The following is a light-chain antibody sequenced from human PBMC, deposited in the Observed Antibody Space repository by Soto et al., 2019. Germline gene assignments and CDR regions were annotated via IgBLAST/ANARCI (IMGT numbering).Light chain of an antibody. V-gene: IGKV1-27*01. CDR3: HKYNHAPT. J-gene: IGKJ4*01. CDR1: QAISSY. CDR2: APS. Sequence: DIQLTHSPSSLSASVGDRVTITCRASQAISSYLAWYQQKPGKVPELLIYAPSTLQSGAPSRFSGSGSGTDFTLTISSLQPEDVATYYCHKYNHAPTFGGGTKVEIK.